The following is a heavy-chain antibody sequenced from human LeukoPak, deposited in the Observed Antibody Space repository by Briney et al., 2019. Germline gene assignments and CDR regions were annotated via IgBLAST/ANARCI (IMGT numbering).Heavy chain of an antibody. D-gene: IGHD6-13*01. Sequence: SETLSLTCNVSGGPINSNIYYWAWVRQPPGKGLEWIGSIYYSGSTYYNPSLKSRVTISVDTSKNQFSLKLSSVTAADTAVYYCARVRSSWSHRRGYFDYWGQGTLVTVSS. J-gene: IGHJ4*02. CDR2: IYYSGST. CDR3: ARVRSSWSHRRGYFDY. CDR1: GGPINSNIYY. V-gene: IGHV4-39*07.